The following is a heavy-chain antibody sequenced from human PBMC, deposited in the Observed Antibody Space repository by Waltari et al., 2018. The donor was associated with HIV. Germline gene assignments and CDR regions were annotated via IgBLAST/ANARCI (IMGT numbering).Heavy chain of an antibody. J-gene: IGHJ1*01. CDR3: ARGPHTSIFGVVKYFQP. CDR1: GWAFTGYY. D-gene: IGHD3-3*01. Sequence: QLQQWGPGRLMPPATLSLTCPVYGWAFTGYYWTWIPQSQGNGLEWIGEVDYSGDTNYNPSLKSRLTISVDTSKNQFSLKLTSMTTADTGLYYCARGPHTSIFGVVKYFQPWGQGTLVTVSS. V-gene: IGHV4-34*02. CDR2: VDYSGDT.